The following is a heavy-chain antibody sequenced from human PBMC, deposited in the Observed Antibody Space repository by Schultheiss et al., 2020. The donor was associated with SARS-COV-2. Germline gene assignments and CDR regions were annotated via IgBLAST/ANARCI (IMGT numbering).Heavy chain of an antibody. CDR1: GFTFSSHA. D-gene: IGHD4-17*01. Sequence: GGSLRLSCAASGFTFSSHAMHWVRQAPGKGLEWVAVKLYDGSDKYYADSVKGRFTISRDNSKNTLYLQMNSLRTEDTAVYYCARDHYVESEYFDLWGRGTLVTVSS. J-gene: IGHJ2*01. CDR3: ARDHYVESEYFDL. V-gene: IGHV3-30*01. CDR2: KLYDGSDK.